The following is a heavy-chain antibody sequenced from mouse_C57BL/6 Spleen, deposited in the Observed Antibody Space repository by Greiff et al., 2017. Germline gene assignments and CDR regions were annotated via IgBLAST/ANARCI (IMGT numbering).Heavy chain of an antibody. CDR2: IYPSDSET. V-gene: IGHV1-61*01. CDR3: AKKGALPYAMDY. D-gene: IGHD6-1*01. Sequence: VQLQQPGAELVRPGSSVKLSCKASGYTFTSYWMDWVKQRPGQGLEWIGNIYPSDSETHYNQKFKDKATLTVDKSSSTAYMQLSSLTSEDSAVCCCAKKGALPYAMDYWGQGTSVTVSS. CDR1: GYTFTSYW. J-gene: IGHJ4*01.